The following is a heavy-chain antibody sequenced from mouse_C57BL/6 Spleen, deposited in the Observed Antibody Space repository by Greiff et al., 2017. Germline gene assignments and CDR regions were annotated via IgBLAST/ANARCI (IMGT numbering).Heavy chain of an antibody. D-gene: IGHD2-5*01. Sequence: LQQSGASVTLSCKASGYTFTDYEMHWVKQTPVHGLEWIGAIDPETGGTAYNQKFKGKAILTADKSSSTAYMELRSLTSEDSAVYYCTRDYSNYDWYFDVWGTGTTVTVSS. CDR2: IDPETGGT. CDR3: TRDYSNYDWYFDV. CDR1: GYTFTDYE. V-gene: IGHV1-15*01. J-gene: IGHJ1*03.